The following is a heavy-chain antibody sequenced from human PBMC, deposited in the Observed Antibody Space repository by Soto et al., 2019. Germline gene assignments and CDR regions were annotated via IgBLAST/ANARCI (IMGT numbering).Heavy chain of an antibody. V-gene: IGHV3-23*01. J-gene: IGHJ4*02. CDR3: TKGTSTNWYEFDY. CDR1: GFTFTNYA. Sequence: PGGSLRLSCAASGFTFTNYAMSWVRQAPGKGLEWVSSISGSGGTTYSADSVKGRFTFSRDNSKNTLYLQMNSLRAEDTAVYYCTKGTSTNWYEFDYWGRGT. D-gene: IGHD6-13*01. CDR2: ISGSGGTT.